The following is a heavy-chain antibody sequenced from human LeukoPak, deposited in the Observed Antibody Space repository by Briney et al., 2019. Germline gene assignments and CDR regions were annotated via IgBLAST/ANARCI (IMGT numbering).Heavy chain of an antibody. D-gene: IGHD1-26*01. J-gene: IGHJ4*02. CDR1: GYTFTSYG. V-gene: IGHV1-18*01. Sequence: ASVKVSCKASGYTFTSYGISWVRQAPGQGLEWMGWISAYNGNTNYAQKLQGRVTMTTDTSTSTAYMELSRLRSDDTAVYYCARDLANSGSYYHSQYYFDYWGQGTLVTVSS. CDR3: ARDLANSGSYYHSQYYFDY. CDR2: ISAYNGNT.